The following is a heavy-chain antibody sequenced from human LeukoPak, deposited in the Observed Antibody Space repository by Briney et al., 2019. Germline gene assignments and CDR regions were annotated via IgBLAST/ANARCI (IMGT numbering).Heavy chain of an antibody. D-gene: IGHD2-2*01. CDR1: GFTFSSYA. J-gene: IGHJ4*02. CDR3: GKDSTIVPAGTVCDY. CDR2: ITDPGGGT. Sequence: PGGSLRLSCEAPGFTFSSYAMSWSRQAPGRGLECVSAITDPGGGTYSADSVKGRFTISRDNSKNTLYLQMNSLRAEETAVYYCGKDSTIVPAGTVCDYGARGTVLTVSS. V-gene: IGHV3-23*01.